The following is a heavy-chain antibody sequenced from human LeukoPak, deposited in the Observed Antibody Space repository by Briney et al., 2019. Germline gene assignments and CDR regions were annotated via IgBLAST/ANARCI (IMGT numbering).Heavy chain of an antibody. CDR1: GYTFTSYD. V-gene: IGHV1-8*01. CDR3: ARDLTPRRFGEFWFDP. Sequence: ASVKVFCKASGYTFTSYDINWVRQATGQGLEWMGWMNPNSGNTGYAQKFQGRVTMTRNTSISTAYMELSSLRSEDTAVYYCARDLTPRRFGEFWFDPWGQGTLVTVSS. CDR2: MNPNSGNT. D-gene: IGHD3-10*01. J-gene: IGHJ5*02.